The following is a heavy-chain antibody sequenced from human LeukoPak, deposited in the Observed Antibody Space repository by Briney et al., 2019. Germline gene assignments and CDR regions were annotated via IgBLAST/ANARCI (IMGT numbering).Heavy chain of an antibody. D-gene: IGHD3-10*01. Sequence: PSETLSLTCTVSGGSISSGGYYWSWIRQHPGKGLEWIGYIYYSGSTYYNPSLKSRVTISVDTSKNQFSLKLSSVTAADTAVYYCARWVVRGVQDAFDIWGQGTMVTVSS. CDR3: ARWVVRGVQDAFDI. CDR1: GGSISSGGYY. V-gene: IGHV4-31*03. CDR2: IYYSGST. J-gene: IGHJ3*02.